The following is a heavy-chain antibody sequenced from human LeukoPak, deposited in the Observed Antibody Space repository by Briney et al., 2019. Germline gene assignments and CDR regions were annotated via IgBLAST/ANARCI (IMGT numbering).Heavy chain of an antibody. D-gene: IGHD2-2*02. CDR3: AAEEGYCSSTSCYRTLDY. V-gene: IGHV3-23*01. Sequence: XGSXXXXXXTSGFTFTSYAMXXVRQAPGMGXXXXSXXSGSGGSTYYADSVKGRFTISRDLSKNTLYLQMNSLRAEDTAVYYCAAEEGYCSSTSCYRTLDYWGQGTLVTVSS. CDR1: GFTFTSYA. J-gene: IGHJ4*02. CDR2: XSGSGGST.